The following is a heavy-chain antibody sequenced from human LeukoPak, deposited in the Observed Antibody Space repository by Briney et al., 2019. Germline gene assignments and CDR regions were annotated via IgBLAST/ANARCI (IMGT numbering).Heavy chain of an antibody. D-gene: IGHD2-2*01. CDR1: GGSISSYY. CDR2: IYYSGST. V-gene: IGHV4-59*01. J-gene: IGHJ6*03. CDR3: AISYCSSTSCYYYYYMDV. Sequence: PSETLSLTCTVSGGSISSYYWSWIRQPPGKGLEWIGYIYYSGSTNYNPSLKSRVTISVDTSKNQFSLKLSSVTAADTAVYYCAISYCSSTSCYYYYYMDVWGKGTTVTVSS.